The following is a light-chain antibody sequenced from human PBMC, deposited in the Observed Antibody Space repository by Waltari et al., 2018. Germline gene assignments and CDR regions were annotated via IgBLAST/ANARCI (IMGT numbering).Light chain of an antibody. CDR2: WAS. V-gene: IGKV4-1*01. J-gene: IGKJ5*01. CDR3: QQFYSVPVT. CDR1: PSLLPRATNKDH. Sequence: DIVMTQSPASPAVSLGERATINCKSSPSLLPRATNKDHLAWYQQKPGQPPKLLIYWASTRKSGVPDRFSGSGSGTDFTLTISNLQAEDVAVYYCQQFYSVPVTFGQGTRLEIK.